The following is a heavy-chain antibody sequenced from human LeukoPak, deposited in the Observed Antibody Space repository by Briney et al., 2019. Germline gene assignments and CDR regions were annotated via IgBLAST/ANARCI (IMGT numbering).Heavy chain of an antibody. CDR1: GFTFNHAW. D-gene: IGHD1-26*01. J-gene: IGHJ4*02. Sequence: GRSLRLSCAASGFTFNHAWMSWVRQALGKGLEWVGRIKSKTNGGTTDYAAPVKGRFTISRDDSKNTLYPQINSLKTEDTAVYYCTWVGPRYYFDYWGQGTLVTVSS. CDR2: IKSKTNGGTT. V-gene: IGHV3-15*01. CDR3: TWVGPRYYFDY.